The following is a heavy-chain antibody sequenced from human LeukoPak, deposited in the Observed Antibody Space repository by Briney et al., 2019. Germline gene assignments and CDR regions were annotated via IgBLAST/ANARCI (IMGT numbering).Heavy chain of an antibody. V-gene: IGHV3-13*01. J-gene: IGHJ4*02. CDR3: ARGRNGYYFDY. D-gene: IGHD3-16*01. Sequence: GGSLRLSCAASGFTFSSYDMPWVRQATGKGLEWVSAIGTAGDTYYPGSVKGRFTISRENAKNSLYLQMNSLRAGDTAVYYCARGRNGYYFDYWGQGTLVTVSS. CDR2: IGTAGDT. CDR1: GFTFSSYD.